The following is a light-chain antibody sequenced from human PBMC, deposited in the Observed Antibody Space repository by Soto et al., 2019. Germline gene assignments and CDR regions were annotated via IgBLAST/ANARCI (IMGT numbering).Light chain of an antibody. CDR3: SSYTSSSPPV. V-gene: IGLV2-14*01. J-gene: IGLJ1*01. CDR1: ISDVGGYNY. CDR2: DVS. Sequence: QSALTQPASVSWSPGQSISISCTGTISDVGGYNYVSWYQQHPGKAPKLMIYDVSNRTSGVSHRFSGSKSGNTASLTISGLQAEDEADYYCSSYTSSSPPVFGTGTKVTVL.